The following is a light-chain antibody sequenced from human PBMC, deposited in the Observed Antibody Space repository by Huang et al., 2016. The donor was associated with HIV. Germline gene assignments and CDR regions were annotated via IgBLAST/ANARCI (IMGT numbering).Light chain of an antibody. J-gene: IGKJ1*01. V-gene: IGKV4-1*01. Sequence: DIVVTQSPDSLAVSLGETASLTVRHRQSVLSSSTNKNYLAWFPQKAAQPPKLLIFWASTREAGVSELITGSGSGTHFTLTISNVRTEDVAIYYCQQYYNSPQTFGPGTRVEI. CDR2: WAS. CDR1: QSVLSSSTNKNY. CDR3: QQYYNSPQT.